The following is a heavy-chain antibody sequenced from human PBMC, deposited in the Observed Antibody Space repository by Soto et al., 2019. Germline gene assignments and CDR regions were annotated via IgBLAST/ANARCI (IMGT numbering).Heavy chain of an antibody. CDR3: ASTHIAAAGTAFDY. D-gene: IGHD6-13*01. J-gene: IGHJ4*02. CDR1: GGSISSYY. V-gene: IGHV4-59*01. Sequence: SETLSLTCTVSGGSISSYYWSWIRQPPGKGLEWIGYIYYSGSTNYNPSLKSRVTISVDTSKNQFSLKLSSVTAADTAVYYCASTHIAAAGTAFDYWGQGTLVTVS. CDR2: IYYSGST.